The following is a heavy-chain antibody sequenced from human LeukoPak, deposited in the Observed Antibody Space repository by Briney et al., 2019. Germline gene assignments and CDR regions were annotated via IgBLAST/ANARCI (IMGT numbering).Heavy chain of an antibody. J-gene: IGHJ5*02. CDR2: ISSYNGHT. CDR3: ARGTHLYTWNDKGFVDWFDP. CDR1: GYTFTSYG. D-gene: IGHD1-1*01. V-gene: IGHV1-18*01. Sequence: ASVKVSCKASGYTFTSYGISWVRQAPGQGLEWMGWISSYNGHTNYAQKLQGRVTLTTDTSTSTAYLELRSLRSDDTAVYYCARGTHLYTWNDKGFVDWFDPWGERTLVTVSS.